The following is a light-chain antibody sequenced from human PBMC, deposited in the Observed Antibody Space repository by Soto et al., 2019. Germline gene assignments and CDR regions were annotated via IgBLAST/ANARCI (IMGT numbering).Light chain of an antibody. CDR2: DAS. V-gene: IGKV1-5*01. CDR3: QHSYGNPRT. J-gene: IGKJ1*01. CDR1: QSINRW. Sequence: IQMTQSPSTLSASIGDTATITCRASQSINRWLAWYQQKPGEAPKLLIYDASSLESGVPSRFSGSGSGTDFTLTITSLQPEDSETYYCQHSYGNPRTFGQGTKVDIK.